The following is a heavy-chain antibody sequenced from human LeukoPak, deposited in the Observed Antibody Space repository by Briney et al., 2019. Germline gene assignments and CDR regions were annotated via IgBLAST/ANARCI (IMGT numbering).Heavy chain of an antibody. J-gene: IGHJ4*02. V-gene: IGHV3-74*01. CDR2: IVSHGSST. Sequence: EGFLRLSCAAPGFTFSSYVMHRVPQAPVKWLVRVSRIVSHGSSTSYADSVQGLFTLSRDNAKNTLYLQMNSLRGEDTAFFFQAEDGIRYWMDRVFDYWGQGTLVTVSS. CDR3: AEDGIRYWMDRVFDY. D-gene: IGHD3-9*01. CDR1: GFTFSSYV.